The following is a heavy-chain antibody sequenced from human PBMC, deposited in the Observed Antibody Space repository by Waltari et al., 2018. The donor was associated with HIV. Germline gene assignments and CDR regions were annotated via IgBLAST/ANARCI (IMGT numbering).Heavy chain of an antibody. J-gene: IGHJ4*02. CDR1: GFSFSTSA. CDR2: ISYDGSNE. V-gene: IGHV3-30*04. D-gene: IGHD5-18*01. Sequence: QARLVESGGGVVQPGRSLRLSCAASGFSFSTSAIHWVRQAPGKGLEWLAVISYDGSNEYYADSVKGRFTISRDNSKNTLYLQMNSLTTEDTAVYHCAKDLGRYGYIDYWGQGTLLTVSS. CDR3: AKDLGRYGYIDY.